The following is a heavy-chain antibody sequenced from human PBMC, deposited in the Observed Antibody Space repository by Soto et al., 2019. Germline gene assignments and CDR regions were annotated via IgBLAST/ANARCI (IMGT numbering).Heavy chain of an antibody. D-gene: IGHD2-2*01. CDR2: INHSGST. V-gene: IGHV4-34*01. CDR1: GGSFGGYY. Sequence: QVQLQQWGAGLLKPSETLSLTCAVYGGSFGGYYWSWIRQPPGKGLEWIGEINHSGSTNYNPSLKRRVTISIDTSKNQFSLKLNSVTAADTAVYYCARRVVPAAIGYWGQGMLVTVSS. J-gene: IGHJ4*02. CDR3: ARRVVPAAIGY.